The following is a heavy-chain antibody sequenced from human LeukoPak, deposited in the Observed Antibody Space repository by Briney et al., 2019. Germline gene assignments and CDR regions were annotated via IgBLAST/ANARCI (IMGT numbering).Heavy chain of an antibody. Sequence: GGSLRLSCAASGFTFDDFSIHWVRQAPGKGLEWVSLINKDGDRTYYADSVEGRFTISRDNSKNSLYLQMNSLTTEDTALYYCAKEVRGSSWTGFDSWGQGTQVTVPS. CDR1: GFTFDDFS. CDR3: AKEVRGSSWTGFDS. D-gene: IGHD6-13*01. V-gene: IGHV3-43*01. J-gene: IGHJ4*02. CDR2: INKDGDRT.